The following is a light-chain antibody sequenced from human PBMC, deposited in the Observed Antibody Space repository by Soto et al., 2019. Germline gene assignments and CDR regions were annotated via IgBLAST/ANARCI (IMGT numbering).Light chain of an antibody. J-gene: IGKJ4*01. CDR3: QQYNNFWPLT. V-gene: IGKV1-5*03. CDR1: QTIDVW. CDR2: MAS. Sequence: DIQMTQSPSTLSASVGDRVTITCRASQTIDVWLAWYQQKPGKVPKLLIYMASSLQSGVPSRFSGSGSGTEFTLTISSLQPDDFATYYCQQYNNFWPLTFGGGTKVEIK.